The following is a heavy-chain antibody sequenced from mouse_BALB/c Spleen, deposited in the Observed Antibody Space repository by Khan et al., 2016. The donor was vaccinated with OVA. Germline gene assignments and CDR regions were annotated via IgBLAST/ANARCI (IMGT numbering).Heavy chain of an antibody. V-gene: IGHV5-9-1*01. CDR3: TNGNYGWCAY. CDR2: ISSAGTYN. Sequence: EVELVASGGGLVKPGGSLKLSCSASGFTFSTFVMSWVRQTPEKRREWVATISSAGTYNYYSDSVKGRFTISRYHAKNNLYLHMTSMRSEDTAMYYWTNGNYGWCAYCGQGTLGTVSA. CDR1: GFTFSTFV. D-gene: IGHD2-1*01. J-gene: IGHJ3*01.